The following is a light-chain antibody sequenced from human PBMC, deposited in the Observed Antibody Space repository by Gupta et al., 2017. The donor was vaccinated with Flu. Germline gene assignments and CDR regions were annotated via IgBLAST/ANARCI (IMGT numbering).Light chain of an antibody. CDR3: SAHAGRGRGNWV. V-gene: IGLV2-11*01. Sequence: QSAPPQPRSVSGSPGQSVTSSCTGTSNDVGASNRVSWFEQRPGKASNLILYAVNERPSGGPDRISCSKSGTTASLTIAGLQADEAADYYCSAHAGRGRGNWVFGSGTTVTVL. CDR1: SNDVGASNR. J-gene: IGLJ1*01. CDR2: AVN.